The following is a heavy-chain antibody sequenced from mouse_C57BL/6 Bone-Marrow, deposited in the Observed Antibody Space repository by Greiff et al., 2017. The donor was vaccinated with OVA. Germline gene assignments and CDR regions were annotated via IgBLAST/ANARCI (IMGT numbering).Heavy chain of an antibody. J-gene: IGHJ3*01. D-gene: IGHD1-1*01. CDR3: ARDYYGSSYPFAY. V-gene: IGHV1-76*01. CDR2: IYPGSGNT. Sequence: QVHVKQSGAELVRPGASVKLSCKASGYTFTDYYINWVKQRPGQGLEWIARIYPGSGNTYYNEKFKGKATLTAEKSSSTAYMQLSSLTSEDSAVYFCARDYYGSSYPFAYWGQGTLVTVSA. CDR1: GYTFTDYY.